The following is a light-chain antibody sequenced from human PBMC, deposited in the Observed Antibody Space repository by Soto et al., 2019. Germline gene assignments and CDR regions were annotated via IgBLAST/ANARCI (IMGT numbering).Light chain of an antibody. J-gene: IGKJ1*01. Sequence: ELVLTQSPGALSLSPGERATLSCRASQRISSGYLAWYQQKPGQAPRLLISGVSSRATAIPDRFSGSGSGTDFTLIISSLAPDDFAVYYCQQYGSSPTFGQRTRV. V-gene: IGKV3-20*01. CDR1: QRISSGY. CDR2: GVS. CDR3: QQYGSSPT.